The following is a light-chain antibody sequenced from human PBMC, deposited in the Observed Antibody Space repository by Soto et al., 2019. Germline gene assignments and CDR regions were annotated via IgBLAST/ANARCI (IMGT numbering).Light chain of an antibody. Sequence: DIQMTQSPSSLSASVGDRVTITCQASQDIKNYLNWYQQKSGKAPKLLIYDASDLETGVPSRFSGSGSGTDFTFTINSLQPEDIATYYCQKYDGAPKTFGQGTKVDIK. J-gene: IGKJ1*01. V-gene: IGKV1-33*01. CDR3: QKYDGAPKT. CDR1: QDIKNY. CDR2: DAS.